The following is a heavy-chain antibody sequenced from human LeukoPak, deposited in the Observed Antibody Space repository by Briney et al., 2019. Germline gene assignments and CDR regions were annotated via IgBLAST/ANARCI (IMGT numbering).Heavy chain of an antibody. CDR2: IYYSGST. V-gene: IGHV4-59*01. CDR1: GGSISSYY. J-gene: IGHJ4*02. Sequence: SETLSLTSSGSGGSISSYYWSWLRQPPGKGLEWIGYIYYSGSTNYNPSLKSRVTISVDTSKNQFSLKLSSVTAADTAVYYCARLADFWSGFGYWGQGTLVTVSS. CDR3: ARLADFWSGFGY. D-gene: IGHD3-3*01.